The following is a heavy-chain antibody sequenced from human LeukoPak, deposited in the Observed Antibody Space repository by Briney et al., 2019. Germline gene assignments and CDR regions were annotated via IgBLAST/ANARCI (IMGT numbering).Heavy chain of an antibody. CDR2: IYHRGNT. D-gene: IGHD6-13*01. CDR3: ARHGVIAAVGSDAFDI. J-gene: IGHJ3*02. Sequence: SETLSLTCTVSGGSISSTNYYWDWIRQPPGRGLEWIGNIYHRGNTYYNPSLKSRLSMSEDTSKNQFSLKLYSVTAADTAVYYCARHGVIAAVGSDAFDIWGQETMVYVSS. V-gene: IGHV4-39*01. CDR1: GGSISSTNYY.